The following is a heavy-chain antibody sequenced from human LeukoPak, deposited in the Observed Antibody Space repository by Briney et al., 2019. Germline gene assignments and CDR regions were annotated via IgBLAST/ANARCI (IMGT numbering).Heavy chain of an antibody. J-gene: IGHJ5*02. D-gene: IGHD6-6*01. CDR1: VGSISRGGYY. CDR3: ARAKYPLNCFDP. Sequence: SHCRCITCAVSVGSISRGGYYSSWIRQHPGKSLEWIGYIYYSGSTYYNSSLKSRVTISVDTSKNQFSYKLNPVTAADKAVYFCARAKYPLNCFDPWGQGTLVTVSS. CDR2: IYYSGST. V-gene: IGHV4-31*11.